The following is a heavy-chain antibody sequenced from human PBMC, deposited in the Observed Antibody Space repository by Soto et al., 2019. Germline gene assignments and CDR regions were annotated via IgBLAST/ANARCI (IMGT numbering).Heavy chain of an antibody. CDR2: IYYGGGT. V-gene: IGHV4-59*01. Sequence: SETLSLTCTVSGGSISSYYWNWIRQPPGRGLEWIGDIYYGGGTNYNPSLKSRVTLSVDTSKNQFSLKLSSVTAADTAVYYCASQYYYDSSGSQTFDYWGQGTQVTVSS. J-gene: IGHJ4*02. D-gene: IGHD3-22*01. CDR3: ASQYYYDSSGSQTFDY. CDR1: GGSISSYY.